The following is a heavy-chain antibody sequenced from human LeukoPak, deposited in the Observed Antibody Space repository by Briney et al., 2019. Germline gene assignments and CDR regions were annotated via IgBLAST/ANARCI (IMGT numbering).Heavy chain of an antibody. CDR3: ARARAQADEKNWFDP. CDR1: GGSISSYY. CDR2: IYYSGST. V-gene: IGHV4-59*01. Sequence: SETLSLTCTVSGGSISSYYWSWIRQPPGKGLEWIGYIYYSGSTNYNPSLKSRVTISVDTSKNQLSLKLSSVTAADTAVYYCARARAQADEKNWFDPWGQGTLVTVSS. J-gene: IGHJ5*02.